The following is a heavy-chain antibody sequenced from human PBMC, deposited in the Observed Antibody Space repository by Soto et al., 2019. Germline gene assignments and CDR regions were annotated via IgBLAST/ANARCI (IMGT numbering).Heavy chain of an antibody. V-gene: IGHV3-23*01. D-gene: IGHD3-16*01. Sequence: SLRLSCAASGFTFTTYAMSWVRQAPGKGLEWVSAISGSGFSTYYADSVKGRFSISSDSSKNTLYLQMNSLRADDTAVYYCATFTFGRPFDTWGQGTMVTVSS. J-gene: IGHJ3*02. CDR3: ATFTFGRPFDT. CDR2: ISGSGFST. CDR1: GFTFTTYA.